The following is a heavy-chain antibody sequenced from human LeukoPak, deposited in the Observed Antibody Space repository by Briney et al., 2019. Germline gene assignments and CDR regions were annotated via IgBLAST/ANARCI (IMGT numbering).Heavy chain of an antibody. V-gene: IGHV4-4*07. CDR3: ARDTMTTVTTKMNWFDP. CDR2: IYASETTTYDLALT. D-gene: IGHD4-11*01. CDR1: GGSMSTYY. J-gene: IGHJ5*02. Sequence: SETLSLTCTVSGGSMSTYYWSWIRQPAGKGLEWIGRIYASETTTYDLALTNFNPSLKSRVIMSVETSKNQFSLKLESVTSADTAVYYCARDTMTTVTTKMNWFDPWGQGTLVTVSS.